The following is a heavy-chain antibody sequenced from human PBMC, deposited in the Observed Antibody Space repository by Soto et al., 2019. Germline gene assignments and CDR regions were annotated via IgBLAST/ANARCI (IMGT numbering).Heavy chain of an antibody. CDR3: AIAPKNYDRYNWFDP. V-gene: IGHV4-34*01. CDR2: INHSGST. D-gene: IGHD3-22*01. Sequence: SSETLSLTCAVYGVSFSGYYWSWIRQLPGKGLEWIGEINHSGSTNYNPSLKSRVTISVDTSKNQFSLKLSSVTAADTAVYYCAIAPKNYDRYNWFDPWGQGTLVTVSS. J-gene: IGHJ5*02. CDR1: GVSFSGYY.